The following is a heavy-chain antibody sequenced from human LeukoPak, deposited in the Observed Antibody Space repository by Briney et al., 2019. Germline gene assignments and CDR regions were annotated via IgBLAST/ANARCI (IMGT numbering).Heavy chain of an antibody. D-gene: IGHD6-19*01. CDR2: IYYSGTT. V-gene: IGHV4-30-4*01. Sequence: SQTLSLTCSVAGDSINGADYYWSWIRQSPGEGLEWIGYIYYSGTTYNSPSIKSRVSISVDTSNNQFSLKLTSVTAADTAVYYCARAYTSGPTFDNWGQGILVTVSS. J-gene: IGHJ4*02. CDR3: ARAYTSGPTFDN. CDR1: GDSINGADYY.